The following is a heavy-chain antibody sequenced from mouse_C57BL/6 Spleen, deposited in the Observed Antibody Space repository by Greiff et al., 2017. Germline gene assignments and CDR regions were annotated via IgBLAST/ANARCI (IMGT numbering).Heavy chain of an antibody. J-gene: IGHJ4*01. D-gene: IGHD1-1*01. V-gene: IGHV5-17*01. Sequence: DVKLVESGGGLVKPGGSLKLSCAASGFTFSDYGMHWVRQAPEKGLEWVAYISSGSSTIYYADTVKGRFTISRDNAKNTLFLQMTSLRSEDTAMYYCARGENYHGAMDYWGQGTSVTVSS. CDR3: ARGENYHGAMDY. CDR2: ISSGSSTI. CDR1: GFTFSDYG.